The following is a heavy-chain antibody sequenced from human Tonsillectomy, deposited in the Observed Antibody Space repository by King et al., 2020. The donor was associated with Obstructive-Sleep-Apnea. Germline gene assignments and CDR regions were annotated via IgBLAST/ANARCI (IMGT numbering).Heavy chain of an antibody. J-gene: IGHJ4*02. CDR3: ARGGYDWEY. Sequence: QLVQSGAEVKKPGASVKVSCKASGYTFTTYTMHWVRQAPGQRLEWMGWINAGNGNTKYSQNFQGRVTITTDTSASIVYMELSSLRSEDTSVYYCARGGYDWEYWGQGTLVTVSS. CDR1: GYTFTTYT. D-gene: IGHD5-12*01. V-gene: IGHV1-3*01. CDR2: INAGNGNT.